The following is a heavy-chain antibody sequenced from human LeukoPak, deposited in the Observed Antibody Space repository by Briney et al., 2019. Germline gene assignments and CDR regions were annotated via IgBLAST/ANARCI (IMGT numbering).Heavy chain of an antibody. CDR2: ISASGGNT. Sequence: GGSLRLSCAASGFTFSSYAMTWVRQAPGQGLEWVSAISASGGNTYYADSVKGRFTISRDNSKYTLYLQINSLRAEDTAVYYCARQKDYDSSGKGPSFDYWGQGTLVTVSS. CDR3: ARQKDYDSSGKGPSFDY. J-gene: IGHJ4*02. D-gene: IGHD3-22*01. V-gene: IGHV3-23*01. CDR1: GFTFSSYA.